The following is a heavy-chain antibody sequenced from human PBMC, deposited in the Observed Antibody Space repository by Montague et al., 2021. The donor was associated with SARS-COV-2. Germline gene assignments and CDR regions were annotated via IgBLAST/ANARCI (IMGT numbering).Heavy chain of an antibody. D-gene: IGHD3-10*01. J-gene: IGHJ6*02. CDR3: ARRPGRVWGLDV. CDR1: GASFSGYY. Sequence: SETLSLTCAVYGASFSGYYWNFIRQTPGKGLEWLGEISHSGTTKYSPSLKSRFTISADTSKNQFSLTLTPVTAADTAVYFCARRPGRVWGLDVWGHGTTVTVSS. CDR2: ISHSGTT. V-gene: IGHV4-34*01.